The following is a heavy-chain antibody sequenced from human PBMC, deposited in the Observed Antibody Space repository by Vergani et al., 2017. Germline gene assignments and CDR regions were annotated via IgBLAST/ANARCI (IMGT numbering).Heavy chain of an antibody. CDR2: ISWDGGST. Sequence: EVQLVESGGVVVQPGGSLRLSCAASGFTFDDYIMHWVRQAPGKGLEWVSLISWDGGSTYYADSVKGRFTISRDNSKNSLYLQMNSLRTEDTALYYCARDSPYDSSGYAFDIWGQGTMVTVSS. J-gene: IGHJ3*02. D-gene: IGHD3-22*01. V-gene: IGHV3-43*01. CDR1: GFTFDDYI. CDR3: ARDSPYDSSGYAFDI.